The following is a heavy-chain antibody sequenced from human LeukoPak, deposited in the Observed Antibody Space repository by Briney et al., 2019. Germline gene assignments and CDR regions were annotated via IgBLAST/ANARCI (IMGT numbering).Heavy chain of an antibody. J-gene: IGHJ5*02. V-gene: IGHV3-21*01. Sequence: GGSLRLSCAASGFPFRSYSMNCVRQAQGKGLEWVSAISRSSTYIYYADSMKGRFTISRDNAKISLYLQMNSLRAEDTAVYYCARGGYSGYDYAWFDPWGQGTLVSVSS. D-gene: IGHD5-12*01. CDR2: ISRSSTYI. CDR3: ARGGYSGYDYAWFDP. CDR1: GFPFRSYS.